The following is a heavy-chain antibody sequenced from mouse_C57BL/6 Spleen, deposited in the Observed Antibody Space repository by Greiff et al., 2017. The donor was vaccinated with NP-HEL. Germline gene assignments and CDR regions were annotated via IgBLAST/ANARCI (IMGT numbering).Heavy chain of an antibody. Sequence: EVQLVESGEGLVKPGGSLKLSCAASGFTFSSYAMSWVRQTPEKRLEWVAYISSGGDYIYYADTVKGRFTLSRDNARNTLYLQMSSLKSEDTAMYYCTRDPHYDGSTLYWYFDVWGTGTTVTVSS. D-gene: IGHD1-1*01. CDR3: TRDPHYDGSTLYWYFDV. V-gene: IGHV5-9-1*02. CDR2: ISSGGDYI. CDR1: GFTFSSYA. J-gene: IGHJ1*03.